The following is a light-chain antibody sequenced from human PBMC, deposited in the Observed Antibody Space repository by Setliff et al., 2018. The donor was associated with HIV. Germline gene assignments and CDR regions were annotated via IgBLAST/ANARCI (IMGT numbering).Light chain of an antibody. CDR1: SSDVGGYNY. V-gene: IGLV2-14*03. J-gene: IGLJ1*01. CDR3: SSYTSSSPYV. CDR2: DVS. Sequence: QSALTQPASVSGSPGQSITISCRGTSSDVGGYNYVSWYQQHPGKAPKLMIYDVSNRPSGVSNRFSGSKSGNTASLTISGLQAEDEADYFCSSYTSSSPYVFGSGTKV.